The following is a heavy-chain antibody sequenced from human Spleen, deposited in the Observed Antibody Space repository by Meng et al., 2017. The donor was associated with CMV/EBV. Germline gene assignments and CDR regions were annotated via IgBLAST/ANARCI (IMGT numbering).Heavy chain of an antibody. D-gene: IGHD4-23*01. CDR3: TREGLESGNSAVSDY. J-gene: IGHJ4*02. CDR1: GYTFTHYY. CDR2: INPSGSST. V-gene: IGHV1-46*01. Sequence: SGYTFTHYYMPWVRQAPGQGLEWMGMINPSGSSTRYAQRFQGRVTMTRDTSTTTVYMELSSLRSEDTAVYYCTREGLESGNSAVSDYWGQGTLVTVSS.